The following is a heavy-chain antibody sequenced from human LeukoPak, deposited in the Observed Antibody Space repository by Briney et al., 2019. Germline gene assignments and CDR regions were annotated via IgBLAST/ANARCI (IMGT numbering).Heavy chain of an antibody. CDR1: GGSISSGGYY. D-gene: IGHD1-26*01. Sequence: PSETLSLTCTVSGGSISSGGYYWSWIRQPLGKGLEWIGYIYHSGSTYYNPSLKSRVTISVDRSKNQFSLKLSSVTAADTAVYYCASPVGANRGLGDDAFDIWGQGTMVTVSS. V-gene: IGHV4-30-2*01. J-gene: IGHJ3*02. CDR2: IYHSGST. CDR3: ASPVGANRGLGDDAFDI.